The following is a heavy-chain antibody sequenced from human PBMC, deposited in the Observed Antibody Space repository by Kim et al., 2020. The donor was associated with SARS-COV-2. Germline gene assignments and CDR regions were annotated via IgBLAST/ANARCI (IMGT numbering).Heavy chain of an antibody. CDR3: TRSGWLYDYGMDV. D-gene: IGHD6-19*01. Sequence: GGSLRLSCAASGFNFDDFSLHWVRQAPGKGLEWVSLISWDGGSTYYADSVKGRFTISRDNSKNSLYLHMNSLRSEDTAVYYCTRSGWLYDYGMDVWGQGTTVTVSS. J-gene: IGHJ6*02. CDR1: GFNFDDFS. CDR2: ISWDGGST. V-gene: IGHV3-43*01.